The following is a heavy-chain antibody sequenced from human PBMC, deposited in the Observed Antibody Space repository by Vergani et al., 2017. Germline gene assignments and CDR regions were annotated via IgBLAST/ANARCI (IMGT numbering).Heavy chain of an antibody. V-gene: IGHV3-48*04. J-gene: IGHJ4*02. Sequence: EVQLLESGGGLVQPGGSLRLSCAASGFTFSSYAMSWVRQAPGKGLEWVSGISWNSGSIGYADSVKGRFTISRDNAKNSLYLQMNSLRAEDTAVYYCARPIYSSVNLPGSPYFDYWGQGTLVTVSS. CDR3: ARPIYSSVNLPGSPYFDY. CDR1: GFTFSSYA. D-gene: IGHD6-19*01. CDR2: ISWNSGSI.